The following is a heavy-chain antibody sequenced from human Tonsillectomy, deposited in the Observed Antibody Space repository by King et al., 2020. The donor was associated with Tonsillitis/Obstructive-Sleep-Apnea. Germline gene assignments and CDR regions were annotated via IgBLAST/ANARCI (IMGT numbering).Heavy chain of an antibody. J-gene: IGHJ4*02. CDR3: AKGGSVRVVSSFGY. CDR2: ISGSGGSR. CDR1: GFTFSSYA. Sequence: VQLVESGGGLVQPGGSLRLSCAASGFTFSSYAMSWVRQAPGKGLEWVSVISGSGGSRYYADSVKGRFTISRDNSKNTLYLQMNSLRAEDTALYYCAKGGSVRVVSSFGYWGQGTLVTVSS. D-gene: IGHD2-2*01. V-gene: IGHV3-23*04.